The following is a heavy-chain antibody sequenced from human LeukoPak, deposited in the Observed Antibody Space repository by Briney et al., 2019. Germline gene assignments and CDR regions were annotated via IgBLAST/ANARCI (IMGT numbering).Heavy chain of an antibody. CDR3: ARDNCSDGYNFVGCFDY. Sequence: PSETLSLTCTVSGGSISSYYWSWIRQPPGKGLEWIGHIYYSGSTNYNPSLKSRVTISVDTSKNQFSLKLSSVTAADTAVYYCARDNCSDGYNFVGCFDYWGQGTLVTVSS. CDR1: GGSISSYY. V-gene: IGHV4-59*01. CDR2: IYYSGST. J-gene: IGHJ4*02. D-gene: IGHD5-24*01.